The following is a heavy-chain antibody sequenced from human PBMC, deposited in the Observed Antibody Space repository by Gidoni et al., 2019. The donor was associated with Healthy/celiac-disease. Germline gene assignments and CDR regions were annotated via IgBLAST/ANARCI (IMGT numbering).Heavy chain of an antibody. CDR2: INHSGST. CDR1: GGSFSGYS. D-gene: IGHD6-19*01. CDR3: ARGAVAGTTRGNYYYYYGMDV. V-gene: IGHV4-34*01. J-gene: IGHJ6*02. Sequence: QVQLQQWGAGLLKPSEPLSLTCAVYGGSFSGYSWSWIRQPPGKGMEWIGEINHSGSTNYNPALKSRVTISVDTSKNQFSLKLSSVTAADTAVYYCARGAVAGTTRGNYYYYYGMDVWGQGTTVTVSS.